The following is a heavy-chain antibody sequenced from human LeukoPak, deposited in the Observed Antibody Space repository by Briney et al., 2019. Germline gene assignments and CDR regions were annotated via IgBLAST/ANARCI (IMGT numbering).Heavy chain of an antibody. CDR3: ARINYYGNSAFDY. CDR2: IYYSGST. D-gene: IGHD3-22*01. Sequence: SETLSLTCTVSGGSINSNSYYWGWIRQPPGTGLERIGSIYYSGSTYYNPSLKSRVTISVDTSKNQFSLKLSSVTAADTAVFYCARINYYGNSAFDYWGQGTLVTVSS. J-gene: IGHJ4*02. CDR1: GGSINSNSYY. V-gene: IGHV4-39*01.